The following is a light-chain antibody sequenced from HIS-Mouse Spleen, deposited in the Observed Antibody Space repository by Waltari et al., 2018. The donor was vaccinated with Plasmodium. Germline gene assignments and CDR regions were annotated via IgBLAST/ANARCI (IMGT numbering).Light chain of an antibody. Sequence: SSELTQPPSVSVSPGQTARITRSGDALPKKYAYWYQQKSGQAPLLVIYEDSKRPSGIPERFSGSSSGTMATLTISGAQVEDEADYYCYSTDSSGNHRVFGGGTKLTVL. CDR2: EDS. V-gene: IGLV3-10*01. J-gene: IGLJ3*02. CDR3: YSTDSSGNHRV. CDR1: ALPKKY.